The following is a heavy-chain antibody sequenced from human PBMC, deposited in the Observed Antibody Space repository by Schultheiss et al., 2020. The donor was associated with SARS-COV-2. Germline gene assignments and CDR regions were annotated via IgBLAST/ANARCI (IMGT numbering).Heavy chain of an antibody. V-gene: IGHV4-34*09. CDR2: IYDSGST. Sequence: SETLSLTCAVYGGSFSGYYWNWIRQPPGKGLEWIGYIYDSGSTYYNPSLKSRVTISVDTSKNQFSLKLSSVTAADTAVYYCARDTAWNDLDYWGQGTLVTVSS. CDR3: ARDTAWNDLDY. CDR1: GGSFSGYY. D-gene: IGHD1-1*01. J-gene: IGHJ4*02.